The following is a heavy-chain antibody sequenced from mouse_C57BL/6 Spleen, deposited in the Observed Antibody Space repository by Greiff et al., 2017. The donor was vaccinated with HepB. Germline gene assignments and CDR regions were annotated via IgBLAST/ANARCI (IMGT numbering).Heavy chain of an antibody. J-gene: IGHJ3*01. V-gene: IGHV7-3*01. CDR1: GFTFTDYY. CDR2: IRNKANGYTT. Sequence: DVQLVESGGGLVQPGGSLSLSCAASGFTFTDYYMSWVRQPPGKALEWLGFIRNKANGYTTEYSASVKGRFTISRDNSQSILYLQMNALRAEDSTAYYCARSSTIYDGYSWFAYWGQGTLVTVSA. D-gene: IGHD2-3*01. CDR3: ARSSTIYDGYSWFAY.